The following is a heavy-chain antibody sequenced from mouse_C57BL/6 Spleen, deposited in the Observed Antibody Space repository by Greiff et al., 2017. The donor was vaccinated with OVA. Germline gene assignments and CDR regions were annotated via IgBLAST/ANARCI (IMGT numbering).Heavy chain of an antibody. CDR3: ARLSTTVVAPDY. D-gene: IGHD1-1*01. J-gene: IGHJ2*01. CDR2: INPSNGGT. CDR1: GYTFTSYW. V-gene: IGHV1-53*01. Sequence: QVQLQQPGTELVKPGASVKLSCKACGYTFTSYWMHWVKQRPGQGLEWIGNINPSNGGTNYNEKFKSKATLTVDKSSSTAYMQLSSLTSEDSAVYYCARLSTTVVAPDYWGKGTTLTVSS.